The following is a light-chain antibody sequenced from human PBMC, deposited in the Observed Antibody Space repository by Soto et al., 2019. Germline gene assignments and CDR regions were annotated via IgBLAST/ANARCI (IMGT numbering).Light chain of an antibody. CDR3: QVWDPGLDNLGV. V-gene: IGLV3-21*02. Sequence: SYELAQAPSVSVAPGQTARITCGGDNIGSKSVHWYQQKPGQAPVLVIYDDSDRPSGIPERFSGSNSGTTATLTISRVEAGDEADFYCQVWDPGLDNLGVFGGGTKLTVL. J-gene: IGLJ3*02. CDR2: DDS. CDR1: NIGSKS.